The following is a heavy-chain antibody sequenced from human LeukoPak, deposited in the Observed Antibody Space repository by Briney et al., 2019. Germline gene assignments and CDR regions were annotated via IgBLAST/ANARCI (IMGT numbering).Heavy chain of an antibody. CDR1: GYTFTSYG. V-gene: IGHV1-2*02. J-gene: IGHJ3*02. CDR3: ATLGRGSSSSGAHDAFDI. CDR2: INPNSGGT. Sequence: ASVKVSCKASGYTFTSYGISWVRQAPGQGLEWMGWINPNSGGTNYAQKFQGRVTTTRDTSISTAYMELSRLRSDDTAVYYCATLGRGSSSSGAHDAFDIWGQGTMVTVSS. D-gene: IGHD6-6*01.